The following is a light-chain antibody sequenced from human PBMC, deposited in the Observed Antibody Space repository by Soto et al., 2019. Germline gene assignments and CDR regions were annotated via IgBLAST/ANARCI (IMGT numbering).Light chain of an antibody. CDR1: QSVSNY. CDR2: GAS. Sequence: THSPPTLSLSPGESAALSCRVSQSVSNYLAWYQQKPGQAPRLLIYGASTRATGIPARFSGSGSGTEFTLTISSLQSEDFAVYYCQQYNNWPPWTFGQGTKVDIK. J-gene: IGKJ1*01. V-gene: IGKV3-15*01. CDR3: QQYNNWPPWT.